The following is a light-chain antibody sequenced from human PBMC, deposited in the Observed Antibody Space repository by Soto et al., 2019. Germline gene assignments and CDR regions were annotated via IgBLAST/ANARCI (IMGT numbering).Light chain of an antibody. CDR3: QQYYSYPLT. CDR1: QGIDNY. J-gene: IGKJ4*01. Sequence: AIRMTQSPSSLSAFTGDRVTITCRASQGIDNYLAWYQQKPGKAPKFLIYDAFNLQRGVPSRFSGSASGTEFTLTISSLQSEDFATYYCQQYYSYPLTFGGGTKVDIK. V-gene: IGKV1-8*01. CDR2: DAF.